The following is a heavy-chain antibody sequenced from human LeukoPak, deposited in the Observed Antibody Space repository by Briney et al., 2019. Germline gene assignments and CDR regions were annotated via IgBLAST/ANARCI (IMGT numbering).Heavy chain of an antibody. Sequence: SETLSLTCTVSGGSISSYYWSWLRQPAGKGLEWIGRIYTSGSTNYNPSLKSRVTMSVDTSKNQFSLKLGSVTAAATAVYYCARAGYCSSTSCYNFDYWGQGTLVTVSS. CDR2: IYTSGST. CDR3: ARAGYCSSTSCYNFDY. J-gene: IGHJ4*02. V-gene: IGHV4-4*07. D-gene: IGHD2-2*01. CDR1: GGSISSYY.